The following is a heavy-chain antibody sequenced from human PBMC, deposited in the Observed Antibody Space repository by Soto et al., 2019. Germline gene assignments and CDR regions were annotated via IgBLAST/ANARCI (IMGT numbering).Heavy chain of an antibody. V-gene: IGHV1-18*01. CDR1: GYVFITNG. J-gene: IGHJ2*01. D-gene: IGHD3-10*01. Sequence: QVQLVQSGPEVKRPGASVKVSCKTSGYVFITNGINWVRQAPGQGLEWLGWISPANGNRKFAQKCRGRFTMTSESSPDTASMELTNLRSDDTAVYFCARGRYFATPPGQWWYFDHWGRGTLVTVSS. CDR3: ARGRYFATPPGQWWYFDH. CDR2: ISPANGNR.